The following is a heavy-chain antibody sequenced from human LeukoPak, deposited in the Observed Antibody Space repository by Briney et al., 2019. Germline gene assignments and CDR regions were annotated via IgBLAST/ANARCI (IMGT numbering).Heavy chain of an antibody. CDR2: INQDESSQ. CDR1: GFSFTTYW. D-gene: IGHD3-10*01. J-gene: IGHJ5*01. Sequence: GGSLRLSCAASGFSFTTYWMGWVRQAPGKGLEWVANINQDESSQYYVDAVRGRFTISRDNAKKSLYLQMNSLRDEDTALYYCVKAGGAGSYYNWFDSWGQGTLVTVSS. CDR3: VKAGGAGSYYNWFDS. V-gene: IGHV3-7*03.